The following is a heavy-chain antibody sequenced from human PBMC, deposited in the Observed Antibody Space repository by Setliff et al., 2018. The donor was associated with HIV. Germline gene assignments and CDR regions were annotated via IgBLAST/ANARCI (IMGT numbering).Heavy chain of an antibody. CDR3: ATRPMIRGKPFDT. V-gene: IGHV4-34*01. J-gene: IGHJ4*02. CDR1: GGSFSGYL. Sequence: NPSETLSLTCAVYGGSFSGYLWSWVRQPSGKGLEWIGEINHSGTTNYSPSLKSRLTISVDTSKNQFSLNLTSLTAADTAVYYCATRPMIRGKPFDTWSPGALVTVSS. D-gene: IGHD3-10*01. CDR2: INHSGTT.